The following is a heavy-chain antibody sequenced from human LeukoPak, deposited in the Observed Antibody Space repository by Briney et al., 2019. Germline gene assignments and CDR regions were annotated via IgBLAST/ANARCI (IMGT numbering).Heavy chain of an antibody. CDR3: AGARYNILPGYAI. Sequence: SVTLSLTCAVYGGSFSGYYWSWIRQSPGKGLEWIGEINHSGSTNYNPSLKSRVTISVNTYNNQFSLKLRSVTAADTALYYCAGARYNILPGYAIGGQGKRLSLSS. CDR2: INHSGST. V-gene: IGHV4-34*01. J-gene: IGHJ3*02. CDR1: GGSFSGYY. D-gene: IGHD3-9*01.